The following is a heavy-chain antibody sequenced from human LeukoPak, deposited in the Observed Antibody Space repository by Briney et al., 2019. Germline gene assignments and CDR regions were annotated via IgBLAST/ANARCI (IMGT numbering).Heavy chain of an antibody. CDR3: AKGAGYGDLGYFYYMDV. V-gene: IGHV3-21*01. CDR1: GFTFSSYS. Sequence: GGSLRLSCAASGFTFSSYSMNWVRQAPGKGLEWVSSISSSSSYIYYADSVKGRFTISRDNAKNSLYLQMNSLRAEDTAVYYCAKGAGYGDLGYFYYMDVWGKGTTVTVSS. D-gene: IGHD4-17*01. J-gene: IGHJ6*03. CDR2: ISSSSSYI.